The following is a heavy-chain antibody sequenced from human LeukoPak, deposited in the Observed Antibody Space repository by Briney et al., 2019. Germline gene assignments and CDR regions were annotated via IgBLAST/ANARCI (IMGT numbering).Heavy chain of an antibody. CDR1: GYTFTRYD. Sequence: ASVKVSCKASGYTFTRYDINWVRQATGQGLEGMGWMNPNSGNTGYAQKFQGRVTMTRNTSISTAYMELSSLRSEDTAVYFCARKGPANYYYYYMDVWGKGTTVTVSS. CDR2: MNPNSGNT. V-gene: IGHV1-8*01. J-gene: IGHJ6*03. D-gene: IGHD2-2*01. CDR3: ARKGPANYYYYYMDV.